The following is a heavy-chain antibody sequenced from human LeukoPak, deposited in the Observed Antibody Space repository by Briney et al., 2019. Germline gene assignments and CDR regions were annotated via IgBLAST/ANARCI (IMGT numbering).Heavy chain of an antibody. D-gene: IGHD2-2*01. Sequence: PGGSLRLSCAGSGFNFGDYWMTWVRQAPGKGLQWVGNIKEDGSERYYVDSVKGRFTISRDNAKNSLYLQMNSLRAEDTAVFYCARAKFVVVPASIDYWGQGTLVTVSS. V-gene: IGHV3-7*01. CDR1: GFNFGDYW. CDR2: IKEDGSER. J-gene: IGHJ4*02. CDR3: ARAKFVVVPASIDY.